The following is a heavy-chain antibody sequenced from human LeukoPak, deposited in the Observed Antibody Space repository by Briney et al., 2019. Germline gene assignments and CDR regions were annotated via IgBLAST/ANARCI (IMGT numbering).Heavy chain of an antibody. CDR2: ISAYNGNT. Sequence: ASVKVSCKASGYTFTSYYMHWVRQAPGQGLEWMGWISAYNGNTNYAQKLQGRVTMTTDTSTSTAYMELRSLRSDDTAVYYCARTTDQYRENWFDPWGQGTLVTVSS. V-gene: IGHV1-18*04. D-gene: IGHD5-12*01. J-gene: IGHJ5*02. CDR1: GYTFTSYY. CDR3: ARTTDQYRENWFDP.